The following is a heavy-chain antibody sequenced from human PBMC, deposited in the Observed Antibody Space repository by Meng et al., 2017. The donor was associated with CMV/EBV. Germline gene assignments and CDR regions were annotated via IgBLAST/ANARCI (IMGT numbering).Heavy chain of an antibody. CDR2: ISSSGSTI. V-gene: IGHV3-48*03. D-gene: IGHD4-23*01. CDR1: GFTFGSYE. J-gene: IGHJ5*02. CDR3: ARGSKDAFGLRWNWFDP. Sequence: GESLKISCAASGFTFGSYEMNWVRQAPGKGLEWVSYISSSGSTIYYADSVKGRFTISRDNAKNSLYLQMNSLRAEDTAVYYCARGSKDAFGLRWNWFDPWGQGTLVTVSS.